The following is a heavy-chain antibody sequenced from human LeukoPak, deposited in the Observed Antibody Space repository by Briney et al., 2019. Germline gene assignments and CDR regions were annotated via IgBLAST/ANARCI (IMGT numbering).Heavy chain of an antibody. V-gene: IGHV3-23*01. CDR2: ISGSGGST. J-gene: IGHJ4*02. CDR1: GGTFSSYA. CDR3: APNPPSGSNFDY. Sequence: SCKASGGTFSSYAISWVRQAPGKGLEWVSAISGSGGSTYYADSVKGRFTISRDNSKNTLYLQMNSLRAEDTAVYYCAPNPPSGSNFDYWGQGTLVTVSS.